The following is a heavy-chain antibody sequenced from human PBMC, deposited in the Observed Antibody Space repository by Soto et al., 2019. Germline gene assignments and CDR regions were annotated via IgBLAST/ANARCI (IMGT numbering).Heavy chain of an antibody. CDR1: GDSISTSAYY. J-gene: IGHJ5*02. V-gene: IGHV4-61*05. CDR2: IDYRGST. Sequence: PSETLSLTCTVSGDSISTSAYYWGWIRQPPGKGLEWIGYIDYRGSTNYNPSLKSRVTISLDKSKSQFSLRLISVTAADTAVYYCTREQSDDNYFDPWGQGTLVTVSS. CDR3: TREQSDDNYFDP. D-gene: IGHD6-19*01.